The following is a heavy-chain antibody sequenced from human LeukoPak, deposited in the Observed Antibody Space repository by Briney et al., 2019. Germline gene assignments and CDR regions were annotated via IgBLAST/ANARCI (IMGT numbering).Heavy chain of an antibody. CDR2: IRSKAYGGTT. D-gene: IGHD3-3*01. V-gene: IGHV3-49*04. J-gene: IGHJ4*02. CDR1: GFTFDDYA. Sequence: GGSLRLSCAASGFTFDDYAMNWVRQAPGKGLEWVGFIRSKAYGGTTEYAASVKGRFTISRDDSKSIAYLQMNSLKTEDTAVYYCTTASQAITIFGVVRGLYYFDYWGQGTLVTVSS. CDR3: TTASQAITIFGVVRGLYYFDY.